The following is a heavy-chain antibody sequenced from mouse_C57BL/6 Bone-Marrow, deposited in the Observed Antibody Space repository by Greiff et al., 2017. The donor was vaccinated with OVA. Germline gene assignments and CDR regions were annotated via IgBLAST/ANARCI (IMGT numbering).Heavy chain of an antibody. V-gene: IGHV1-64*01. Sequence: QVHVKQPGAELVKPGASVKLSCKASGYTFTSYWMHWVKQRPGQGLEWIGMIHPNSGSTNYNEKFKSKATLTVDKSSSTAYMQLSSLTSDDSAVYYCAKEGIIPGYFDYWGQGTTLTVSS. CDR2: IHPNSGST. CDR1: GYTFTSYW. J-gene: IGHJ2*01. CDR3: AKEGIIPGYFDY. D-gene: IGHD1-1*01.